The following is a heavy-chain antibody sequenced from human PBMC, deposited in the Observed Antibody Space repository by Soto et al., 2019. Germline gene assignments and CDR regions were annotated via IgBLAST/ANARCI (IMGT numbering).Heavy chain of an antibody. J-gene: IGHJ4*02. CDR2: IRGSGGST. D-gene: IGHD1-26*01. CDR3: AKDEEWDLNKFDY. V-gene: IGHV3-23*01. CDR1: GFTFSSYS. Sequence: GRSLRLSCAASGFTFSSYSMNWVRQAPGKGLEWVSYIRGSGGSTYYADSVKGRFTISRDNSKNMVYLQMISLRAEDTAVYYCAKDEEWDLNKFDYWGEGTLVTVSS.